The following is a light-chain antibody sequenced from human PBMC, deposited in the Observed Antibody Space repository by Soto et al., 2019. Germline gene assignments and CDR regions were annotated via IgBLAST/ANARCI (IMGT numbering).Light chain of an antibody. CDR2: EVR. J-gene: IGLJ2*01. CDR3: SSYAASDNFVI. V-gene: IGLV2-14*01. Sequence: QSALTQPASVSGSPGQSITISCTGTSTDVRDFKYVSWYQQHPGKAPKLIIYEVRNRPSGVSNRFSGSKSGNTASLTVSGLQADDEADYYCSSYAASDNFVIFGGGTKLTVL. CDR1: STDVRDFKY.